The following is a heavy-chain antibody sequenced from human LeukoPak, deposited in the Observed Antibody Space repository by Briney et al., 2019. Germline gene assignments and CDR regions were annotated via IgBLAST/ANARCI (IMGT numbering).Heavy chain of an antibody. D-gene: IGHD2-2*01. CDR1: GFTFSSYA. CDR3: ANSVVPAALSYDY. J-gene: IGHJ4*02. Sequence: GGSLRLSCAASGFTFSSYAMSWVRQAPGKGLEWVSAISGSGGSTYYADSVKGRFTISRGNSKNTLYLQMNSLRAEDTAVYYCANSVVPAALSYDYWGQGTLVTVSS. CDR2: ISGSGGST. V-gene: IGHV3-23*01.